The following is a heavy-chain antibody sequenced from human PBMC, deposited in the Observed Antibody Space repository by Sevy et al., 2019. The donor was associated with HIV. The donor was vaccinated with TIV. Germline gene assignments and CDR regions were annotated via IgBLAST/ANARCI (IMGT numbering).Heavy chain of an antibody. CDR3: ARDRGIAAAGTFGGGMDV. V-gene: IGHV3-30-3*01. CDR2: ISYDGSNK. CDR1: GFTFSSYA. D-gene: IGHD6-13*01. Sequence: GGSLRLSCAASGFTFSSYAMHWVRQAPGKGLEWVAVISYDGSNKYYADSVKGRFTISRDNSKNTLYLQMNSLRAEDTAVYYCARDRGIAAAGTFGGGMDVWGQGTTVTVSS. J-gene: IGHJ6*02.